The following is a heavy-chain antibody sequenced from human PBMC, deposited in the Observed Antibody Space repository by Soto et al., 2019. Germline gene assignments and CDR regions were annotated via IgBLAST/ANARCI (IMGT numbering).Heavy chain of an antibody. CDR3: AKDLPDGY. CDR2: ISYDGSNK. Sequence: RLSCAASGFTFSSYGMHWVRQAPGKGLEWVAVISYDGSNKYYADSVKGQFTISRDNSKNTLYLQMNSLRAEDTAVYYCAKDLPDGYWGQGTLVTVSS. J-gene: IGHJ4*02. CDR1: GFTFSSYG. V-gene: IGHV3-30*18.